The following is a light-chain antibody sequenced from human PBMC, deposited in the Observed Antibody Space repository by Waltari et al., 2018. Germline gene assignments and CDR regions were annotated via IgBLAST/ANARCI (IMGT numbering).Light chain of an antibody. V-gene: IGKV3-20*01. CDR1: RSVGSSS. J-gene: IGKJ1*01. Sequence: EIVLTQSPGTASLSPGVRVTLACRASRSVGSSSLAWDQQKPGQAPRLVIYRASRRATGIPDRFSGSGSGTDFSLTISRLEPEDFAVYYCQQHGTLPATFGQGTKVEIK. CDR2: RAS. CDR3: QQHGTLPAT.